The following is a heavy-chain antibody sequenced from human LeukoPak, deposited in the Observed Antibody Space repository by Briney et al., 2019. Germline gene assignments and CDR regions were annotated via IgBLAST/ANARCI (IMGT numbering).Heavy chain of an antibody. D-gene: IGHD2-2*02. J-gene: IGHJ4*02. Sequence: GGSLRLSCAASGFTFSSYGMHWVRQAPGKGLEWVSAISGSGGSTYYADSVKGRFTISRDNSKNTLYLQMNSLRAEDTAVYYCASTCSSTSCYTFDYWGQGTLVTVSS. CDR3: ASTCSSTSCYTFDY. V-gene: IGHV3-23*01. CDR1: GFTFSSYG. CDR2: ISGSGGST.